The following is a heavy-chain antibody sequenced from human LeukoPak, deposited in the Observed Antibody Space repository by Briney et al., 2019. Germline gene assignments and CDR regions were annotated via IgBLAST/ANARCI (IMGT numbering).Heavy chain of an antibody. D-gene: IGHD5-18*01. CDR3: AIGYSYGFDY. Sequence: KPSETLSLTCTVSGGSISTYYWSWIRQPPGKGLEWIGYIYHSGSTNYNPSLKSRVTISVDTSKNQFSLKLSSVTAADTAVYYCAIGYSYGFDYWGQGTLVTVSS. J-gene: IGHJ4*02. CDR1: GGSISTYY. V-gene: IGHV4-59*01. CDR2: IYHSGST.